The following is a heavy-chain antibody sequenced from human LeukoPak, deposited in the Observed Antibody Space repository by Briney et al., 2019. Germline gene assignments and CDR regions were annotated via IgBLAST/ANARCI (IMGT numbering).Heavy chain of an antibody. J-gene: IGHJ4*02. V-gene: IGHV3-23*01. D-gene: IGHD3-9*01. Sequence: GGSLRLSCAASGFTFSSYAMSWVRQAPGKGLEWVSAISGSGGSTYYADSVKGRFTISRDNSKNTLYLQMNSLRAGDTAVYYCASSSVFEGPHYYFDYWGQGTLVTVSS. CDR3: ASSSVFEGPHYYFDY. CDR1: GFTFSSYA. CDR2: ISGSGGST.